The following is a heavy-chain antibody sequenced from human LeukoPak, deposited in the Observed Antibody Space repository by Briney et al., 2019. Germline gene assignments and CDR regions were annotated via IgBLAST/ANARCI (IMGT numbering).Heavy chain of an antibody. D-gene: IGHD4-23*01. Sequence: WQTLSLTCTVSGVSISSGDYYWSWLRQHPGKGLVWSVYNYYSGSTYYNPSLKSRVTISVDTSKNQFSLKLSSVTAADTAVYYCARSPPPRNSHAFDIWGQGTMVTVSS. CDR2: NYYSGST. J-gene: IGHJ3*02. CDR1: GVSISSGDYY. CDR3: ARSPPPRNSHAFDI. V-gene: IGHV4-31*03.